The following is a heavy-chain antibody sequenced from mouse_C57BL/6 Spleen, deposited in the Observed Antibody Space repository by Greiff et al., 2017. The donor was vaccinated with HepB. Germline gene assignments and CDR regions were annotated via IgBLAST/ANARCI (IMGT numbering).Heavy chain of an antibody. V-gene: IGHV14-4*01. CDR2: IDPENGDT. Sequence: LVESGAELVRPGASVKLSCTASGFNIKDDYMHWVKQRPEQGLEWIGWIDPENGDTEYASKFQGKATITADTSSNTAYLQLSSLTSEDTAVYYCTTFSNYAAYWGQGTLVTVSA. J-gene: IGHJ3*01. CDR1: GFNIKDDY. CDR3: TTFSNYAAY. D-gene: IGHD2-5*01.